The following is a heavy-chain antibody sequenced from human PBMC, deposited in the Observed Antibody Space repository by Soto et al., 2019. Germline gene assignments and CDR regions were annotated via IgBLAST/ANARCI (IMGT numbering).Heavy chain of an antibody. CDR1: GFTFSIFA. CDR2: ISGSGGST. D-gene: IGHD3-10*01. CDR3: ARGSGDSYPGSRVFDF. Sequence: LRLSCAASGFTFSIFAMSWVRQSPGKGLEWVSTISGSGGSTYYADSVRGRFTISRDNSKNTLYLQMSGLRVEDSAVYYCARGSGDSYPGSRVFDFWGRGTLVTVSS. J-gene: IGHJ4*02. V-gene: IGHV3-23*01.